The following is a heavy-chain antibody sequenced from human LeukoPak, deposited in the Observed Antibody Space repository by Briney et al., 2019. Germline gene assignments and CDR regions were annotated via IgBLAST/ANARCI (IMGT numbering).Heavy chain of an antibody. CDR2: MNPNSGNT. V-gene: IGHV1-8*01. J-gene: IGHJ6*03. CDR1: GYTFTSYD. D-gene: IGHD3-22*01. Sequence: ASVKVSCKASGYTFTSYDINWVRQATGQGLEWMGWMNPNSGNTGYAQKFQGRVTMTRNTSISTAYMELSSLRSEDTAVYYCARGGYDRGYYYMDVWGKGTTVTISS. CDR3: ARGGYDRGYYYMDV.